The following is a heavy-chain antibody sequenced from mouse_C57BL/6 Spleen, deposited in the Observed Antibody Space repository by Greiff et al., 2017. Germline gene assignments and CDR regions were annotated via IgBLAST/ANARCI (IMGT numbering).Heavy chain of an antibody. CDR3: ARDRSYDYYAMDY. CDR1: GYSITSGYY. CDR2: ISYDGSN. J-gene: IGHJ4*01. D-gene: IGHD1-1*01. V-gene: IGHV3-6*01. Sequence: ESGPGLVKPSQSLSLTCSVTGYSITSGYYWNWIRQFPGNKLEWMGYISYDGSNNYNPSLKNRISITRDTSKNQFFLKLNSVTTEDTATYYCARDRSYDYYAMDYWGQGTSVTVSS.